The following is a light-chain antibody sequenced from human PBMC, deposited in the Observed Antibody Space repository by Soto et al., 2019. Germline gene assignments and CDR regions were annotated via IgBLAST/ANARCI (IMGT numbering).Light chain of an antibody. CDR1: QSVSSSY. V-gene: IGKV3-20*01. CDR2: GAS. Sequence: EVVLTQSPGTLSLSPGEGATLSCRASQSVSSSYLAWYQQKAGQAPRLLIFGASSRASGIPDRFSGSGSGTDFTLTISRLEPEDFAMYYCQQHGSSPLTFGGGTKVEIK. J-gene: IGKJ4*01. CDR3: QQHGSSPLT.